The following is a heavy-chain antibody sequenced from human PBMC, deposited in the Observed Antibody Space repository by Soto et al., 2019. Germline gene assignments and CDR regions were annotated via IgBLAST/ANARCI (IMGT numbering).Heavy chain of an antibody. V-gene: IGHV5-51*01. Sequence: GGSLKFSCQVPEYTFTIYWIGGLRQMPGKGLEWMGNIYPSDSDTRYSPSFQGQVTISADQSILTAYLQWDSQKAADTAIYYCARSANTVADHFDLWGQGTPVTVSS. CDR1: EYTFTIYW. D-gene: IGHD4-17*01. CDR2: IYPSDSDT. CDR3: ARSANTVADHFDL. J-gene: IGHJ4*02.